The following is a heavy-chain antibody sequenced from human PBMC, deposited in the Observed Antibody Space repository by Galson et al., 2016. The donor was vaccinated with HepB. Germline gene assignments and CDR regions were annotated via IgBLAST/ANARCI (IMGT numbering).Heavy chain of an antibody. CDR2: TSEDESQK. V-gene: IGHV3-30*04. CDR1: GFRFSDYP. CDR3: ARSLSSAWHTFDS. D-gene: IGHD6-25*01. Sequence: SLRLSCAASGFRFSDYPMHWIRQAPGQAPGEGLEWVAVTSEDESQKYVADSVKGLFTISRDNSRSILYLQMNRLKREDTAIYYCARSLSSAWHTFDSWGQGTLVPVSS. J-gene: IGHJ4*02.